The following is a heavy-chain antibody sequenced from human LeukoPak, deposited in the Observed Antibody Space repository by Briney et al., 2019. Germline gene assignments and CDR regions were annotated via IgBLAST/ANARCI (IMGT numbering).Heavy chain of an antibody. J-gene: IGHJ4*02. CDR3: TRDRSLAY. V-gene: IGHV3-23*01. CDR2: MNGNGGRI. D-gene: IGHD5/OR15-5a*01. CDR1: GFTFSSYG. Sequence: GGSLRLSCAASGFTFSSYGMAWVRQAPGKGLEWVSGMNGNGGRIYYADSVKGRFTISRDNSKNTLYLQMNSLRAEDTAVYYCTRDRSLAYWGQGTLVTVSS.